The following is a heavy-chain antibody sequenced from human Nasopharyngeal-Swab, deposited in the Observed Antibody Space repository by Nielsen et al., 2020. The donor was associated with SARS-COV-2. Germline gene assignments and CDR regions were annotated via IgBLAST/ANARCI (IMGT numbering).Heavy chain of an antibody. Sequence: RQAPGKGLEWIGEINHSGSTNYNPSLKSRVTISVDTSKNQFSLKLSSVTAADTAVYYCARGIVRIAARPRGNWFDPWGQGTLVTVSP. J-gene: IGHJ5*02. D-gene: IGHD6-6*01. CDR2: INHSGST. CDR3: ARGIVRIAARPRGNWFDP. V-gene: IGHV4-34*01.